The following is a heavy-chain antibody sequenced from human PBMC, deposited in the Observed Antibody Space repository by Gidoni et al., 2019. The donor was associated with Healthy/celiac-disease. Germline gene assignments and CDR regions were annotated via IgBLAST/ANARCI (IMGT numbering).Heavy chain of an antibody. V-gene: IGHV3-30-3*01. CDR1: GFTFSSYA. CDR3: ARDNGPRGAFDI. J-gene: IGHJ3*02. CDR2: ISYDGSNQ. D-gene: IGHD3-10*01. Sequence: QVQLVESGGGVVQPGRSLRLSCAASGFTFSSYAMHWVRQAPGKGLEWLAVISYDGSNQYYADSVKGRFTISRDNSKNTLYLQMNSLRAEDTAVYYCARDNGPRGAFDIWGQGTMVTVSS.